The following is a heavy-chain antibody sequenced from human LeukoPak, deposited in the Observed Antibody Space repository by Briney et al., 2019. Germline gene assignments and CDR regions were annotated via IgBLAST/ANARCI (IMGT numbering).Heavy chain of an antibody. V-gene: IGHV3-23*01. D-gene: IGHD2-8*01. CDR3: AKHGPYGMGIVLMGYAKGYLDY. CDR1: GFTFSSFA. J-gene: IGHJ4*02. Sequence: GGSLRLSCAASGFTFSSFAMSWVRQTPGQGLEWVSAISGNGGSTYYADSVKGRFTISRDNSKNTLYLQMASLRAEDTAVYYCAKHGPYGMGIVLMGYAKGYLDYWGQGTLVTVSS. CDR2: ISGNGGST.